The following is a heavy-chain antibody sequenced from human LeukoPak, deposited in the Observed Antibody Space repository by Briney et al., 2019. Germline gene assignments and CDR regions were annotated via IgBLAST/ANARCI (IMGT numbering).Heavy chain of an antibody. V-gene: IGHV4-31*03. D-gene: IGHD4-17*01. Sequence: SETLSLTCTVSGGSISSGGYYWSWIRQHPGKGLEWIGYIYYSGSTYYNPSLKSRVTISVDTSKNQFSLKLSSVTAADTAVYYCARDVLGDYGFDYWGQGTLVPVSS. CDR2: IYYSGST. J-gene: IGHJ4*02. CDR1: GGSISSGGYY. CDR3: ARDVLGDYGFDY.